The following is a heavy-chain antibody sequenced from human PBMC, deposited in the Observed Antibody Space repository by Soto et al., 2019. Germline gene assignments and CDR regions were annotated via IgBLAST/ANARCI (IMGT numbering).Heavy chain of an antibody. CDR1: GYTFTSYA. CDR2: INAGNGNT. V-gene: IGHV1-3*01. D-gene: IGHD6-13*01. Sequence: VSVKVSCKASGYTFTSYAMHWVRQAPGQRLEWMGWINAGNGNTKYSQKFQGRVTITRDTSASTAYMELSSLRSEDTAVYYCARDYKQQLVNWFDPWGQGTLVTVSS. J-gene: IGHJ5*02. CDR3: ARDYKQQLVNWFDP.